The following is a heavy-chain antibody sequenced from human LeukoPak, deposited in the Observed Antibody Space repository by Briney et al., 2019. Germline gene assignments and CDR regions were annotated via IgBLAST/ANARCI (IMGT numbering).Heavy chain of an antibody. CDR2: IKEDGSEK. V-gene: IGHV3-7*04. CDR3: ARGGYSSSKFWVY. J-gene: IGHJ4*02. CDR1: GSTFSTYW. D-gene: IGHD6-13*01. Sequence: GFLSLSCAASGSTFSTYWITWVRQAPGKGLEGLANIKEDGSEKYYVDSVKGRFTISRDNAKNSLYLQMNSLRAEDTAVYYCARGGYSSSKFWVYWGQGTLVTVSS.